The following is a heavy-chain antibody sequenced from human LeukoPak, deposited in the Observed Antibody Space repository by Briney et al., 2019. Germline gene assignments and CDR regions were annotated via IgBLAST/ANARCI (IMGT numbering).Heavy chain of an antibody. CDR3: ARSTYGLGGYFDY. D-gene: IGHD2-8*01. CDR2: IYHSGTT. Sequence: SETLSLTCAVSGGSISSSNWWSWVRQPPGKGLEWIGEIYHSGTTNYNPSLESRATISVDKSTNQFSLKLNSVTAADTAVYYCARSTYGLGGYFDYWGQGTLVTVSS. V-gene: IGHV4-4*02. CDR1: GGSISSSNW. J-gene: IGHJ4*02.